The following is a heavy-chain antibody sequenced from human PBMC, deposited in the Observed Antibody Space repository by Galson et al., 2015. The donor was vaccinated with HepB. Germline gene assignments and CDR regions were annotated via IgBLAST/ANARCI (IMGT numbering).Heavy chain of an antibody. CDR3: ARALYYYDSSGYYYGAAFDY. J-gene: IGHJ4*02. CDR1: GFTFSSYG. CDR2: IWYDGSNK. Sequence: SLRLSCAASGFTFSSYGMHWVRQAPGKGLEWVAVIWYDGSNKYYADSVKGRFTISRDNSKNTLYLQMNSLRAEDTAVYYCARALYYYDSSGYYYGAAFDYWGQGTLVTVSS. V-gene: IGHV3-33*01. D-gene: IGHD3-22*01.